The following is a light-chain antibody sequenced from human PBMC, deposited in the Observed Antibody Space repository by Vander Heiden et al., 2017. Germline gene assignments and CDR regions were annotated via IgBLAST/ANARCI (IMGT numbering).Light chain of an antibody. CDR3: QQYYTTPRLT. Sequence: DIVMTQSPDPLAVSLGERATINCKSSQSVLYSSNYQNYLAWYQQKPGQPPKLLIYWASTRESGVPDRFSGSGSGTDFTLTISSLQAEDVAVYYCQQYYTTPRLTFGGGTKVEIK. CDR1: QSVLYSSNYQNY. CDR2: WAS. J-gene: IGKJ4*01. V-gene: IGKV4-1*01.